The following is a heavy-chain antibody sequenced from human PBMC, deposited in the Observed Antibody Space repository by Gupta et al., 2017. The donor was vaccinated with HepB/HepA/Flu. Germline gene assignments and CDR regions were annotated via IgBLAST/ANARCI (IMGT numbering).Heavy chain of an antibody. CDR1: GFTFSNAW. CDR3: STDLEASSLEGWFDP. V-gene: IGHV3-15*01. Sequence: EVQLVESGGGLVKPGGSLRLSCAASGFTFSNAWMSWVRQAPGKGLEWVGRIKSKTDGGTTDYAAPGKGRFTISRDDAKNTLYLQMNRLKTEDTAVYYCSTDLEASSLEGWFDPGCQGTMVTVSS. D-gene: IGHD6-6*01. J-gene: IGHJ5*02. CDR2: IKSKTDGGTT.